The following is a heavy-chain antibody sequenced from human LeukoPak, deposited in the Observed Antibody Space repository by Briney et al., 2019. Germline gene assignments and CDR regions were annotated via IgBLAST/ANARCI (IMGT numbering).Heavy chain of an antibody. V-gene: IGHV4-59*08. D-gene: IGHD3-9*01. CDR1: GGSISGYY. CDR3: AGTMFYGILTGYYQSANHFDY. Sequence: SETLSLTCPVSGGSISGYYWSWIRQPPGKGLEWIGYIYYSGSTNYNPSLKSRVTISVDTSKIQFSLKLSSVTAADTAVYYCAGTMFYGILTGYYQSANHFDYWGQGTLVTVSS. J-gene: IGHJ4*02. CDR2: IYYSGST.